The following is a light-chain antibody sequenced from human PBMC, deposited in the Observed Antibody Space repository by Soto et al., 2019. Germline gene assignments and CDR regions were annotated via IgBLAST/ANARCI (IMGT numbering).Light chain of an antibody. V-gene: IGKV1-5*03. CDR2: KAY. CDR1: PSISNW. Sequence: DIQMTQSPSTLSASVGDRVTITCRASPSISNWLAWYQQKPGKAPKLLIYKAYSLESGVPSRFSGSGSGTVFPLNISSLQPDDFATYYCQQYKSSSWKFGQGTTLEIK. J-gene: IGKJ1*01. CDR3: QQYKSSSWK.